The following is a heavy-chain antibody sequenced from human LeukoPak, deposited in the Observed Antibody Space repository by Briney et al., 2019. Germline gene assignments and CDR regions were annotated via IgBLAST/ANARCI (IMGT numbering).Heavy chain of an antibody. Sequence: GGSLRLSCAASGFTFSSYSMNWVRQAPGKGLEWVSSISSSSSYIYYADSVKGRFTISRDNAKNSLYLQMNSLRAEDTAVYHCARDSGIAAAFDYWGQGTLVTVSS. CDR3: ARDSGIAAAFDY. CDR2: ISSSSSYI. CDR1: GFTFSSYS. D-gene: IGHD6-13*01. V-gene: IGHV3-21*01. J-gene: IGHJ4*02.